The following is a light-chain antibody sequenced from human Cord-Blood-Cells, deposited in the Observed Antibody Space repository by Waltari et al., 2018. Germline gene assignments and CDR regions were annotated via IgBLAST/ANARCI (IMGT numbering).Light chain of an antibody. V-gene: IGLV2-8*01. CDR2: EVS. J-gene: IGLJ3*02. Sequence: QSALTQPPSASGSPGQSVTISCTGTSNDVGGYNYVSWYQQHPGKAPKPMIYEVSKRPSGVPDRFSGSKSGNTASLTVSGLQAEDEADYYCSSYAGSNNLVFGGGTKLTVL. CDR3: SSYAGSNNLV. CDR1: SNDVGGYNY.